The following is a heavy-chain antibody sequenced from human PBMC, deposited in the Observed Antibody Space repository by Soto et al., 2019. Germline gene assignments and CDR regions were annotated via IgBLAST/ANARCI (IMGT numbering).Heavy chain of an antibody. CDR2: ISSSSSYI. D-gene: IGHD3-3*01. CDR1: GFTFSSYS. V-gene: IGHV3-21*01. J-gene: IGHJ6*02. CDR3: ARDFGAGDYYYYGMDV. Sequence: PGGSLRLSCAASGFTFSSYSMNWVRQAPGKGLEWVSSISSSSSYIYYADSVKGRFTISRDNAKSSLYLQMNSLRAEDTAVYYCARDFGAGDYYYYGMDVWGQGTTVTVSS.